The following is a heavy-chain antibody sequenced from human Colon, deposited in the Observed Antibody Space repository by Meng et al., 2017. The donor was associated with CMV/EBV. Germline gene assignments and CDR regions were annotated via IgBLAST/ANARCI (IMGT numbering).Heavy chain of an antibody. Sequence: GGSLRLSCAASGFTVSSNYMTWVRQAPGKGLEWVSAIYSGGSTYYADSVKGRFTISRDNAKRSLYLQMNSLRAEDAAVYYCARPAIESPYRHIDYWGQGTLVTVSS. J-gene: IGHJ4*02. V-gene: IGHV3-66*04. D-gene: IGHD2-15*01. CDR1: GFTVSSNY. CDR3: ARPAIESPYRHIDY. CDR2: IYSGGST.